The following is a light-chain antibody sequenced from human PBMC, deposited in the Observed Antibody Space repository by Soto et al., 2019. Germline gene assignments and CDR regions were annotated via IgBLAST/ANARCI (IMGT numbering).Light chain of an antibody. V-gene: IGLV2-8*01. CDR3: SSFAGNNNVV. Sequence: QSPLTQPPSASGSPGQSVTISCTGTSSDVGGYNYVSWYQQHPGKAPKLMISEVSKRPSGVPDRFSGSKSGNTASLTVSGLQAEDEADYYCSSFAGNNNVVFGGGTKLTVL. CDR2: EVS. CDR1: SSDVGGYNY. J-gene: IGLJ2*01.